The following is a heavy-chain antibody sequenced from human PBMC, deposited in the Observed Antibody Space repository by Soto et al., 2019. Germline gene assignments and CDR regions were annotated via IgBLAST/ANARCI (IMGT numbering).Heavy chain of an antibody. V-gene: IGHV3-30*18. D-gene: IGHD6-19*01. J-gene: IGHJ4*02. Sequence: GGSLRLSCAASGFPFSSYGMHWVRQAPGKGLEWVAVISYDGSNKYYADSVKGRFTISRDNSKNTLYLQMNSLRAEDTAVYYCAKLTGIDLTGYSSVWGQGTLVTVSS. CDR2: ISYDGSNK. CDR1: GFPFSSYG. CDR3: AKLTGIDLTGYSSV.